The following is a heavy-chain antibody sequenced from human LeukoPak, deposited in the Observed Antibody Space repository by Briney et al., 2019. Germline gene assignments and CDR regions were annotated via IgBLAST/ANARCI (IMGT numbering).Heavy chain of an antibody. D-gene: IGHD1/OR15-1a*01. CDR2: ISYDGNNK. CDR3: AKDLTMGAFDI. CDR1: AFTFSTYG. J-gene: IGHJ3*02. V-gene: IGHV3-30*18. Sequence: PGGSLRLSCAASAFTFSTYGLHWVRQAPGKGLEWVALISYDGNNKYYADSVKGRFTISRDNSKNTLYLQINSLRAEDTAVYYCAKDLTMGAFDIWGQGTMVTVSS.